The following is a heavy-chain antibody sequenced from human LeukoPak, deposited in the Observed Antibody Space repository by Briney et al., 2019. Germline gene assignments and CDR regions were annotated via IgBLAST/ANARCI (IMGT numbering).Heavy chain of an antibody. V-gene: IGHV3-11*01. CDR1: GFTFSDYY. CDR3: AGDLHQPKYSSSYFDY. D-gene: IGHD6-6*01. Sequence: GGSLRLSCAASGFTFSDYYMSWIRQAPGKGLEWVSYISSSGSTIYYADSAKGRFTISRDNAKNSLYLQMNSLRAEDTAVYYCAGDLHQPKYSSSYFDYWGQGTLVTVSS. J-gene: IGHJ4*02. CDR2: ISSSGSTI.